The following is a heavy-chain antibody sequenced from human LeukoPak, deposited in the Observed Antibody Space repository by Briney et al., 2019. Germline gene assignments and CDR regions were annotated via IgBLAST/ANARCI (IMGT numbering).Heavy chain of an antibody. CDR2: VNHSGST. D-gene: IGHD1-1*01. CDR3: ARATQERDFDY. Sequence: PSETLSLMCAVYGGSLSGYYWSWIRQSPGKGPEWIGEVNHSGSTNYNPSLKSRVTISVDTSKNQFSLKLSSVTAADTAVYYCARATQERDFDYWGQGTLVTVSS. CDR1: GGSLSGYY. J-gene: IGHJ4*02. V-gene: IGHV4-34*01.